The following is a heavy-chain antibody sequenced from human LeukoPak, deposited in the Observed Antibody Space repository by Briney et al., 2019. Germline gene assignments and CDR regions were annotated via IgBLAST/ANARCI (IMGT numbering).Heavy chain of an antibody. CDR3: ARRARYCSGGSCYSLYYFDY. V-gene: IGHV3-33*01. CDR1: GFTFSTYG. D-gene: IGHD2-15*01. Sequence: GGSLRLSCAASGFTFSTYGMHWVRQAPGKGLEWVAGIWYDGSEKYYADSVKGRFTISRDNSKNTLYLQMNSLRAEDTAVYYCARRARYCSGGSCYSLYYFDYWGQGTLVTVSS. J-gene: IGHJ4*02. CDR2: IWYDGSEK.